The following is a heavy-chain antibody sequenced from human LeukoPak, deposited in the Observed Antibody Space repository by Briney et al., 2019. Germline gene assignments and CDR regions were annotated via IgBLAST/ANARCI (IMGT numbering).Heavy chain of an antibody. J-gene: IGHJ4*02. CDR1: GXTFSGYS. D-gene: IGHD6-19*01. CDR3: ARGDASGWSY. V-gene: IGHV3-48*02. Sequence: GSLRLSCAASGXTFSGYSMNWVRQAPGKGLVWLSYTSGSGSIIYYAGSVKGRFTISRDNAKNSLYLQMNSLRDEHTAVYYCARGDASGWSYWGQGTLVTVSS. CDR2: TSGSGSII.